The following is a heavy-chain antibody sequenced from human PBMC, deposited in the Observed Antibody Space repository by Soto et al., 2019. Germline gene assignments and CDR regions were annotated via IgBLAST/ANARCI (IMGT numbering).Heavy chain of an antibody. J-gene: IGHJ1*01. V-gene: IGHV4-59*08. D-gene: IGHD2-15*01. CDR3: ARSPYCSGGSCHLQH. Sequence: QVQLQESGPGLVKPSETLSLTCTVSGGSISSYYWSWIRQPPGKGLEWIGYIYYSGSTNYNPSLKSRVTISVDTSKNQFSLKLSSVTAADTAVYYCARSPYCSGGSCHLQHWGQGTLVTVSS. CDR1: GGSISSYY. CDR2: IYYSGST.